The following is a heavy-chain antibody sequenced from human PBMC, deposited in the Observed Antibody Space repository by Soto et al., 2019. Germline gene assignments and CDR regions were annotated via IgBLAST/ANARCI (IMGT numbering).Heavy chain of an antibody. V-gene: IGHV3-11*06. J-gene: IGHJ4*02. CDR2: IVSSSSYT. Sequence: PGGSLRLSCAASGFAFSDYYMSWIRQAPGKGLEWVSYIVSSSSYTNYADSVKGRFTISRDNAKNSLYLEMNSLRAEDTAVYYCARLRASTWYMGGYLDYWGLGTLVTVYS. D-gene: IGHD6-13*01. CDR1: GFAFSDYY. CDR3: ARLRASTWYMGGYLDY.